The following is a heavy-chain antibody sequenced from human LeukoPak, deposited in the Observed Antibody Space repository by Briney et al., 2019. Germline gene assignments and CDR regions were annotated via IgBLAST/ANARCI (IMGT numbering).Heavy chain of an antibody. CDR3: ARDLSGVAGYTYGRGIDY. D-gene: IGHD5-18*01. CDR1: RFTFSRYW. CDR2: IKKDGSEK. J-gene: IGHJ4*02. Sequence: GGSLRLSCAASRFTFSRYWLSWVRQAPGKGLGWVANIKKDGSEKYYVDSVKGRFTISRDNAKTSLYLQMNSLRAEDTAVYYCARDLSGVAGYTYGRGIDYWGQGTLVTVSS. V-gene: IGHV3-7*01.